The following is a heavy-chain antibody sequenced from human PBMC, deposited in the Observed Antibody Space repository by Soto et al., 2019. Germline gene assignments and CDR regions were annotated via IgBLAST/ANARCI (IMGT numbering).Heavy chain of an antibody. CDR1: GGSISSGGYY. Sequence: QVQLQESGPGLVKPSQTLSLTCTVSGGSISSGGYYWSWIRQHPGKGLEWIGYIYYSGSTYYNPSLRSRVTISVDTSKNQFSLKLSSVTAADTAVYYCAIGSKYYYGSGSYFDYWGQGTLVTVSS. CDR2: IYYSGST. J-gene: IGHJ4*02. D-gene: IGHD3-10*01. CDR3: AIGSKYYYGSGSYFDY. V-gene: IGHV4-31*03.